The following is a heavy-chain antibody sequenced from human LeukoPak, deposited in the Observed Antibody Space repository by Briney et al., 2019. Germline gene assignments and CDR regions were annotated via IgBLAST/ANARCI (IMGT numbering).Heavy chain of an antibody. V-gene: IGHV4-34*01. Sequence: SETLSLTCAVYGGSFSGYYWSWIRQPPGKGLEWIGEINHSGSTNYNPSLKSRVTISVDTSKNQFSLKLNSVTAEDTAVYYCARAGGITLVRGVIIGDYYYYYMDVWGKGTTVTVSS. CDR1: GGSFSGYY. J-gene: IGHJ6*03. CDR2: INHSGST. CDR3: ARAGGITLVRGVIIGDYYYYYMDV. D-gene: IGHD3-10*01.